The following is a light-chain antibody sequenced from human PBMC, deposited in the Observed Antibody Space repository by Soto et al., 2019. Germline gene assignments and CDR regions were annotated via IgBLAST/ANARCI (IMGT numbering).Light chain of an antibody. Sequence: EIVLTQSPGTLSLSAGERATLSCRASQTISCNYLAWYQQKPGQAPRLLIFGASYRATGIPDRFSGSGSGTDFTLTISRLEPEDFAVYYCQQYRSSPPEFTFGPGTKVDIK. CDR2: GAS. CDR1: QTISCNY. J-gene: IGKJ3*01. V-gene: IGKV3-20*01. CDR3: QQYRSSPPEFT.